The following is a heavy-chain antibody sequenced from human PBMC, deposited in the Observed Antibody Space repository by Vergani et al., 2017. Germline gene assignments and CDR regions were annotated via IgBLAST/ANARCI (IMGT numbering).Heavy chain of an antibody. CDR1: GFTFSSYA. Sequence: EVQLLESGGGLVQPGGSLRLSCAASGFTFSSYAMSWVRQAPGKGLEWVSAISGSGGSTYYADSVKGRFTISRDNSKNTLYLQMNSLRAEDTAVYYCARVPLLWFGEVRYYFDYWGQGTLVTVSS. CDR3: ARVPLLWFGEVRYYFDY. CDR2: ISGSGGST. V-gene: IGHV3-23*01. D-gene: IGHD3-10*01. J-gene: IGHJ4*02.